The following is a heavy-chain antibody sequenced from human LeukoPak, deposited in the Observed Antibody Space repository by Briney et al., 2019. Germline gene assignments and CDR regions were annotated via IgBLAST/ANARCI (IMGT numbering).Heavy chain of an antibody. J-gene: IGHJ4*02. Sequence: PGGSLRLSCAASGFTVSSNYMSWVRQAPGKGLEWVSVIYSAGSTYYADSVKGRFTISRDNSKNTVYLQMNSLRAEDTALYYCTLSPNPYYFDYWGQGTLVTVSS. CDR2: IYSAGST. CDR1: GFTVSSNY. V-gene: IGHV3-53*01. CDR3: TLSPNPYYFDY.